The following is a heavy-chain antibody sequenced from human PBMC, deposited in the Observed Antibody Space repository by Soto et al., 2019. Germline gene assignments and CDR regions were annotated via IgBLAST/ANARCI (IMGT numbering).Heavy chain of an antibody. Sequence: PGGSLRLSCAASGFTFSSYAISWGRQAPGKGLEWVSAISGSGGSTYYADSVKGRFTISRDNSKNTLYLQMNSLRAEDTAVYYCAKSRGIVRTVYYFDYWGQGTLVTVSS. V-gene: IGHV3-23*01. CDR3: AKSRGIVRTVYYFDY. CDR1: GFTFSSYA. CDR2: ISGSGGST. D-gene: IGHD2-2*01. J-gene: IGHJ4*02.